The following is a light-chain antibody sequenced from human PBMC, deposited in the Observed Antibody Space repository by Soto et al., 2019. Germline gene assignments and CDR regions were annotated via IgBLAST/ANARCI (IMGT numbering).Light chain of an antibody. Sequence: QSALTQPPSASGTPGQRVTISCSGSSSNIGSNTVNWYQQLPGTAPKLLIYSNNQRPSGVPDRFSGSKSGTSASLAISGLQSEDEADYYGAAWDDSLNGREVFGGGTKVTVL. CDR3: AAWDDSLNGREV. CDR2: SNN. CDR1: SSNIGSNT. J-gene: IGLJ2*01. V-gene: IGLV1-44*01.